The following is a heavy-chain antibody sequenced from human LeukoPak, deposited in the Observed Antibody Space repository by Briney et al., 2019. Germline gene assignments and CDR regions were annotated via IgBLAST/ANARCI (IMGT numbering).Heavy chain of an antibody. Sequence: ASVKVSCKASGYTFTSYDINWVRQATGQGLEWMGWMNPNSGNTGYAQKFQGRVTMTRNTSISTAYMELSSLRSEDTAVYYCARGRPEWLRFPLWSGGDNYYMDVWGKGTTVTISS. D-gene: IGHD5-12*01. J-gene: IGHJ6*03. CDR2: MNPNSGNT. V-gene: IGHV1-8*01. CDR1: GYTFTSYD. CDR3: ARGRPEWLRFPLWSGGDNYYMDV.